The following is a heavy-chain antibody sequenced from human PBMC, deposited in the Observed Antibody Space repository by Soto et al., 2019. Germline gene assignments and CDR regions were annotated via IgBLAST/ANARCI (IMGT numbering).Heavy chain of an antibody. CDR1: DFSFTHAW. V-gene: IGHV3-15*07. J-gene: IGHJ6*02. CDR3: TTDAFAGRPRGNQYCAMDV. D-gene: IGHD6-6*01. Sequence: EVHLVESGGGLVKPGGSLRLSCAASDFSFTHAWLTWVRQAPGRGLEWVGRIKSQTDDGTTAYAAPVTGRFSISRDDSKKMLYLQMNGLKSEDTGVYYCTTDAFAGRPRGNQYCAMDVWGQGTAVTVSS. CDR2: IKSQTDDGTT.